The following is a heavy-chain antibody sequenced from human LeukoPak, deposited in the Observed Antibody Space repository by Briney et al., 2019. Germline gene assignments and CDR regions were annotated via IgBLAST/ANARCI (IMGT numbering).Heavy chain of an antibody. CDR1: GFTFSSYA. D-gene: IGHD3-22*01. CDR3: AKALTYYYDSSGYQHYYFDY. V-gene: IGHV3-23*01. CDR2: ISGSGGST. Sequence: GGSLRLSCAASGFTFSSYAMSWVRQAPGKGLEWVSAISGSGGSTYYADSVKGRFTISRDNSKNTLYLQMNSLRAEDTAVYYCAKALTYYYDSSGYQHYYFDYWGQGTLATVSS. J-gene: IGHJ4*02.